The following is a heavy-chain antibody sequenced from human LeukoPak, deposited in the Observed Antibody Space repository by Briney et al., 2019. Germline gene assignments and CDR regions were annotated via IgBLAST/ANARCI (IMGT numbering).Heavy chain of an antibody. J-gene: IGHJ4*02. Sequence: GGSLRLSCAASGFTFSGSWMHWVRQAPGKGLVWVSHINSDGSSTTYADSVKGRFTISRDNAKNTLYLQMNSLRAEDTAVYYCARVTSVNSDDYWGQGTLVTVSS. CDR2: INSDGSST. CDR1: GFTFSGSW. CDR3: ARVTSVNSDDY. V-gene: IGHV3-74*01. D-gene: IGHD4-17*01.